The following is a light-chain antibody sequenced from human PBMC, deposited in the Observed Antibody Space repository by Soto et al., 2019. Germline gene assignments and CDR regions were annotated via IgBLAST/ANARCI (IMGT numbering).Light chain of an antibody. V-gene: IGKV3-15*01. CDR3: QQYDNLPPWT. J-gene: IGKJ1*01. Sequence: EIVMTQSPATLSVSPGERATLSCRASQSIKTNLAWYQQKSGQGPRLLIYGASTRSTGIPASFSGSGSGTEFTLTISSLQSEDFAVYYCQQYDNLPPWTFGQGTKVEI. CDR1: QSIKTN. CDR2: GAS.